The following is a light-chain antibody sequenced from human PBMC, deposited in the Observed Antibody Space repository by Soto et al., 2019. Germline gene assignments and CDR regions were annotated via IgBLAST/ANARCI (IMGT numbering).Light chain of an antibody. CDR2: DVS. V-gene: IGKV1-9*01. CDR1: QGMSSY. Sequence: DIQLTQSPSFLSASVGDRVTITCRASQGMSSYLAWYQQKPGKAPKLLIYDVSTLQSGVPSRFRGSASGTEFTLTISSLQPEDLPTYYCQQPNSYPTFDQGTRLDSK. CDR3: QQPNSYPT. J-gene: IGKJ5*01.